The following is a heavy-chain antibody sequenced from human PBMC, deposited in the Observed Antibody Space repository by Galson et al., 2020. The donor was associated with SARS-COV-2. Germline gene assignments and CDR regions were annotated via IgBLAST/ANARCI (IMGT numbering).Heavy chain of an antibody. D-gene: IGHD6-19*01. V-gene: IGHV4-34*01. CDR2: INHSGST. CDR3: AIAHSYSSGWPQS. J-gene: IGHJ4*02. CDR1: GGSFSGYY. Sequence: SETLSLTCAVYGGSFSGYYWSWIRQPPGKGLEWIGEINHSGSTNYNPSLKSRVTISVDTSKNQFSLKLSSVTAADTAVYYCAIAHSYSSGWPQSWGQGTLVTVSS.